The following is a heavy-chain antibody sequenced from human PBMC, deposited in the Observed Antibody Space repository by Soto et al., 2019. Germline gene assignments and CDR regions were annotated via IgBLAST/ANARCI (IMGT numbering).Heavy chain of an antibody. Sequence: EGQLVESGGGLVQPGVSLKLSCAASGFTFGGSAMHWVRQAAGKGLEWDGHIRSKTNSYATAYAESVKGRFTISRDASINTAYLQMNCLKTEDRAVYFCTRQTDAVQWLVVPTDYNFDYWGQGTLVTVSS. CDR3: TRQTDAVQWLVVPTDYNFDY. D-gene: IGHD6-19*01. CDR1: GFTFGGSA. J-gene: IGHJ4*02. CDR2: IRSKTNSYAT. V-gene: IGHV3-73*02.